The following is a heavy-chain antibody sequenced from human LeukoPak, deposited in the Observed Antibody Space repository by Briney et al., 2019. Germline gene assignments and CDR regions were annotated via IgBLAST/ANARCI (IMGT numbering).Heavy chain of an antibody. Sequence: GGSLRLSCVASGLTFSTTSMNWVRQAPGKGLEWVSSISSSSSYIYYADSVKGRFTISRDNAKNSLYLQMNSLRAEDTAVYYCASSSIAARRAFDYWGQGTLVTVSS. D-gene: IGHD6-6*01. CDR1: GLTFSTTS. CDR3: ASSSIAARRAFDY. V-gene: IGHV3-21*01. J-gene: IGHJ4*02. CDR2: ISSSSSYI.